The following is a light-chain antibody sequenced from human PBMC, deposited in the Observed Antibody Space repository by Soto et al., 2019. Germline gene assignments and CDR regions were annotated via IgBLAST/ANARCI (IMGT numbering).Light chain of an antibody. Sequence: DIQMTQSPSSLSASVGDRVTITCRASQSISYYLNWYQQKPGKAPKLLLYAASSLQSGVPSRFSGSGSGTDFTLTISSLQPEDFATYYCQQSYSTSPLTFGGGTKVEI. J-gene: IGKJ4*01. V-gene: IGKV1-39*01. CDR3: QQSYSTSPLT. CDR1: QSISYY. CDR2: AAS.